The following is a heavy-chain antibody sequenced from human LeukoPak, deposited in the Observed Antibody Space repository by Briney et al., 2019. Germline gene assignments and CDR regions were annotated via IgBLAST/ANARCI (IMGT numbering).Heavy chain of an antibody. CDR1: GFDFSSYE. Sequence: SGGSLRLSCAASGFDFSSYEMNWVRQAPGKGLEWVGRIKSKTDGGTTDYAATVKGRFTISRDDSKNTLYLQMNSLKTEDTAVYYCTTTTVTAKYCYYGMDVWGQGTTVTVSS. D-gene: IGHD4-17*01. J-gene: IGHJ6*02. CDR3: TTTTVTAKYCYYGMDV. CDR2: IKSKTDGGTT. V-gene: IGHV3-15*01.